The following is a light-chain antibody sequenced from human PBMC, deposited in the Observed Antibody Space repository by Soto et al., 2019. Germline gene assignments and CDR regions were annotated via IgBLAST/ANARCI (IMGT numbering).Light chain of an antibody. CDR1: QSVSSN. CDR3: QQYGSSRGT. Sequence: MAVAQCAVPMSVSPAERAPLSCRASQSVSSNLAWYQQKPGQAPRLLIYGASTRATGIPDRFSGSGSGTDFTLTISRLEPEDFAVYYCQQYGSSRGTFGQGTKVDIK. CDR2: GAS. J-gene: IGKJ1*01. V-gene: IGKV3-20*01.